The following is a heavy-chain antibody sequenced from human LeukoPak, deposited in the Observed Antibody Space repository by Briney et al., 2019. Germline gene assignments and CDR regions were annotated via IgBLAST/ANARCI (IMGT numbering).Heavy chain of an antibody. CDR2: IYQSGGS. V-gene: IGHV4-30-2*01. CDR1: GASITTSGFY. J-gene: IGHJ4*02. Sequence: SETLSLTCSVSGASITTSGFYYTWIRQPPGKGLEWLGCIYQSGGSFYNPSLKSRVTISVDTSKNQFSLKLSSVTAADTAVYYCASTHYGESTYWGQGTLVTVSS. D-gene: IGHD4/OR15-4a*01. CDR3: ASTHYGESTY.